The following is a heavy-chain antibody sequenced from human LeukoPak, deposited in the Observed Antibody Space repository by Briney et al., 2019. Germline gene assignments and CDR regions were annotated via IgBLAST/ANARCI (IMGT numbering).Heavy chain of an antibody. CDR1: GDSISSYY. Sequence: NASETLSLTCTVSGDSISSYYWSWIRQPAGKGLEWIGRIYTSGSTNYNPSLKSRVTMSVDTSKNQFSLKLSSVTAADTAVYYCARDLTFGDVIVGASNWFDPWGQGTLVTVSS. J-gene: IGHJ5*02. D-gene: IGHD1-26*01. V-gene: IGHV4-4*07. CDR3: ARDLTFGDVIVGASNWFDP. CDR2: IYTSGST.